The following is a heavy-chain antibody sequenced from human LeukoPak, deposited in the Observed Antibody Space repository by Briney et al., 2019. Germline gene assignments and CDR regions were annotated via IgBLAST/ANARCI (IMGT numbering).Heavy chain of an antibody. V-gene: IGHV3-66*01. D-gene: IGHD4-23*01. CDR2: LYSGGST. J-gene: IGHJ4*02. Sequence: PGGSLRLSCAASGFPFSSYGMHWVRQAPGKGLEWVSVLYSGGSTYYADSVKGRFTISRDNSKNTLYLQMNSLRVEDTAVYYCARRPDYGGTPTFDYWGQGTLVTVSS. CDR1: GFPFSSYG. CDR3: ARRPDYGGTPTFDY.